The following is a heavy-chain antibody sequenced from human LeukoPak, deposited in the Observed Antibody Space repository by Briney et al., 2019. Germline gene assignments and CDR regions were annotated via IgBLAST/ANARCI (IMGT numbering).Heavy chain of an antibody. D-gene: IGHD3-3*01. J-gene: IGHJ5*02. Sequence: GSIYPEDSNTRYNPSFQGQVTFSADKSFSTSYLQWNSLKASDTAIYYCARRVEGIHWFDPWGQGTLVTVSS. CDR3: ARRVEGIHWFDP. V-gene: IGHV5-51*01. CDR2: IYPEDSNT.